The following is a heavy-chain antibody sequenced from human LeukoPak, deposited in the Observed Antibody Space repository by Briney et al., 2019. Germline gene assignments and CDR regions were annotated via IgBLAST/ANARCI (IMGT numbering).Heavy chain of an antibody. J-gene: IGHJ4*02. CDR2: INHSGST. CDR3: ARRSQYNWNDFSAFDY. D-gene: IGHD1-1*01. V-gene: IGHV4-34*01. CDR1: GGSFSGYY. Sequence: SETLSLTCAVYGGSFSGYYWSWIRQPPGKGLEWIGEINHSGSTNYNPSLKSRVTISVDTSKNQFSLKLSSVTAADTAVYYCARRSQYNWNDFSAFDYWGQGTLVTASS.